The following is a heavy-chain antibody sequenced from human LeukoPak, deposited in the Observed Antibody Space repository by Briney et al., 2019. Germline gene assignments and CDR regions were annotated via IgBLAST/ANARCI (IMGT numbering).Heavy chain of an antibody. CDR3: AKDMRWELRPAGFDP. D-gene: IGHD1-26*01. CDR2: ISWNSGSI. V-gene: IGHV3-9*01. J-gene: IGHJ5*02. Sequence: GGSLRLSCAASGFTFDDYAMHWVRQAPGKGLEWVSGISWNSGSIGYADSVKGRFTISRDNAKNSLYLQMNSLRAEDTALYYCAKDMRWELRPAGFDPWGQGTLVTVSS. CDR1: GFTFDDYA.